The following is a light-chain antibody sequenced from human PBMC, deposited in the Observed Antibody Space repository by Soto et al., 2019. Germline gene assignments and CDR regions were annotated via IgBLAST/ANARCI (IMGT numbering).Light chain of an antibody. CDR3: QQYYSYPIT. Sequence: DIQMTQSPSSLSASVGDRVTITCRASQGISSYLNWYQQKPGKAPKLLSYAASSLQSGVPSRFSGSGSGTDFTLTISCLQSEDFATYYCQQYYSYPITFGQGTRLEIK. CDR1: QGISSY. J-gene: IGKJ5*01. V-gene: IGKV1-39*01. CDR2: AAS.